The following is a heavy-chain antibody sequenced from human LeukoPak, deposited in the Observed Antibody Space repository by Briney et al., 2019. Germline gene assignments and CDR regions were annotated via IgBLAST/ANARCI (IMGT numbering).Heavy chain of an antibody. D-gene: IGHD4-23*01. CDR2: INPNSGGT. V-gene: IGHV1-2*02. J-gene: IGHJ4*02. Sequence: GASVKVSCKASGYTFTGYYMHWVRQAPGQGLEWMGWINPNSGGTNYAQRFQGRVSMTRDTSISIGYMELSRLRSDDTAVYYCARVGKADLALWNWGQGTLVTVSS. CDR1: GYTFTGYY. CDR3: ARVGKADLALWN.